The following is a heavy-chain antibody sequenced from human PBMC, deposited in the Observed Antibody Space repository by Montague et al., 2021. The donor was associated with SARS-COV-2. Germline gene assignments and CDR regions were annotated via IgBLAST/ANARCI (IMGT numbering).Heavy chain of an antibody. D-gene: IGHD3-22*01. CDR1: GGSIRTSDYY. J-gene: IGHJ4*02. V-gene: IGHV4-39*01. CDR3: VSPSMILVL. CDR2: IDYSGYT. Sequence: SETLSLTCSVSGGSIRTSDYYWGWIRQPPGKGLEWIETIDYSGYTYHNPSLKSRVTISLDTSKNQFYLRLNSVTAADTAVYYCVSPSMILVLWGQGTLVTVSS.